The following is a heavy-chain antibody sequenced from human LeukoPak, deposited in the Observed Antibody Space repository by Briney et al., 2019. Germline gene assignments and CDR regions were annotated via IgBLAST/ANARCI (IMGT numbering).Heavy chain of an antibody. Sequence: SETLSLTCTVSGDSIGSGAYYWSWIRQHPGKGLEWIGYIYYSGSTDYNPSLKSRVTISVDKSNKQFSLKLSSVTAADTAVYYCARGGYDFWSGYSNDAFDIWGQGTMVTVSS. CDR1: GDSIGSGAYY. D-gene: IGHD3-3*01. V-gene: IGHV4-31*03. CDR3: ARGGYDFWSGYSNDAFDI. CDR2: IYYSGST. J-gene: IGHJ3*02.